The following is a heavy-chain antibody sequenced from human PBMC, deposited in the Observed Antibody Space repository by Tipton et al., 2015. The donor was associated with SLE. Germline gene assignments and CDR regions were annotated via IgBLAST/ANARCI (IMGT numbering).Heavy chain of an antibody. CDR3: ARNHYHISTGYSDAFDI. V-gene: IGHV4-30-4*02. J-gene: IGHJ3*02. CDR1: GGSISSGDYY. D-gene: IGHD3-9*01. CDR2: IYYSGIT. Sequence: TLSLTCTVSGGSISSGDYYWSWIRQPPGKGLEWIGYIYYSGITHYNPSLKSRLSISVDTSKNQFSLKLSSVTAADTAVYYCARNHYHISTGYSDAFDIWGQGTMVTVSS.